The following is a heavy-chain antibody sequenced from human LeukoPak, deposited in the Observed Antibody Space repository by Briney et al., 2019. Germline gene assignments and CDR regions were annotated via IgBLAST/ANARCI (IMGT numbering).Heavy chain of an antibody. Sequence: GGSLRLSCAASGFTFSSYAMNWVRQAPGKGLEWVSAISASGGSTYYADSVKGRFTISRDNSKNTLYLQMNSLRAEDTAVYYCAKDIYYDSSGYRGYFDYWGQGTLVTVSS. CDR3: AKDIYYDSSGYRGYFDY. CDR2: ISASGGST. CDR1: GFTFSSYA. D-gene: IGHD3-22*01. V-gene: IGHV3-23*01. J-gene: IGHJ4*02.